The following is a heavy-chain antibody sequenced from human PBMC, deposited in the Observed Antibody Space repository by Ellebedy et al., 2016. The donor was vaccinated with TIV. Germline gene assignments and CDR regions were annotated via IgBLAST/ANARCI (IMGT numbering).Heavy chain of an antibody. CDR1: GFTFGDYA. D-gene: IGHD3-16*02. CDR3: SRVRSRLGEFSLPAYYFDY. Sequence: GESLKISCTASGFTFGDYAMGWFRQAPGKGLEWVGFIRSNPYGRTTEYAASVKGRFTISRDDSKSIANLQMNSLKTEDTAVYYFSRVRSRLGEFSLPAYYFDYWGQGTLVTVSS. V-gene: IGHV3-49*03. J-gene: IGHJ4*02. CDR2: IRSNPYGRTT.